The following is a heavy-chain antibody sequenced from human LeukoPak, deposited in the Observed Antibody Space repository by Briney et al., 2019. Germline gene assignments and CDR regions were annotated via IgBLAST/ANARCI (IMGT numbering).Heavy chain of an antibody. CDR2: ISAYNGNT. CDR1: GYTFTSYG. D-gene: IGHD6-19*01. J-gene: IGHJ4*02. V-gene: IGHV1-18*01. CDR3: ARNLELAGWPYYLDY. Sequence: ASVKVSCKASGYTFTSYGISWVRQAPGQGLEWMGWISAYNGNTNYAQKLQGRVTMTTDTSTSTAYMELRSLRSDDTAVYYCARNLELAGWPYYLDYWGQGTLVAVSS.